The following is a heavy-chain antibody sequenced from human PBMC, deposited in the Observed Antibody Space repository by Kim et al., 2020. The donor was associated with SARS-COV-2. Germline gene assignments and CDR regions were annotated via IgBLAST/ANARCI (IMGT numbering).Heavy chain of an antibody. Sequence: NYAESMKGRFTISRDNAKNSLYLQMNGLRAEDTAVYYCARGDYYYGMDVWGQGTTVTVSS. CDR3: ARGDYYYGMDV. V-gene: IGHV3-11*06. J-gene: IGHJ6*02.